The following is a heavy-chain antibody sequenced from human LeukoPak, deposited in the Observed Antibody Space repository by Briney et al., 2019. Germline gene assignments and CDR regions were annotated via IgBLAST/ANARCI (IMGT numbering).Heavy chain of an antibody. CDR1: GFTFSSYG. V-gene: IGHV3-33*01. D-gene: IGHD3-16*01. Sequence: GGSLRLSCAASGFTFSSYGMHWVRQAPGKGLEWVAVILNDGSQEKYADSVKGRFTISRDNSKDTLFLQMNSLRAEDTAVYYCARDDALGDNALDIWGQGTMVTVSS. J-gene: IGHJ3*02. CDR2: ILNDGSQE. CDR3: ARDDALGDNALDI.